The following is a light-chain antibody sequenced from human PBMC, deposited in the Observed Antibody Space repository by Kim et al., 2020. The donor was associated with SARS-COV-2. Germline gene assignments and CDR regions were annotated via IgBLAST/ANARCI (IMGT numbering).Light chain of an antibody. Sequence: SASLGDRVTLTCRASGSLDTLLAWYQQRPGKAPNLLIYQASSLQIGVPSRFSGSGSGTEFTLTISSLQPEDFATYYCQQYIRFPYTFGQGTKLEI. CDR3: QQYIRFPYT. J-gene: IGKJ2*01. CDR1: GSLDTL. CDR2: QAS. V-gene: IGKV1-5*03.